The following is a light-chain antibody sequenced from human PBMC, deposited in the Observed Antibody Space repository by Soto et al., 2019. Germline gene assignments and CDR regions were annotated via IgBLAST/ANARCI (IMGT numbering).Light chain of an antibody. J-gene: IGLJ1*01. Sequence: QSVLTQPPSASGTPGQRVTISCSGSSSNIGSNYVYWYQQLPGTAPKLLIYRNNQRPSGVADRFSGSKSGTSASLAIGGLRSEDEADYYCGAWDDSLSVYVFGTGTKLTVL. V-gene: IGLV1-47*01. CDR1: SSNIGSNY. CDR3: GAWDDSLSVYV. CDR2: RNN.